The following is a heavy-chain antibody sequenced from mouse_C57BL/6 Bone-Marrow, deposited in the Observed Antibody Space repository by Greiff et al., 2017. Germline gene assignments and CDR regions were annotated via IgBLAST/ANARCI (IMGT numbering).Heavy chain of an antibody. V-gene: IGHV1-50*01. CDR1: GYTFTSYW. CDR2: IDPSDSYT. CDR3: ARRDYGGY. D-gene: IGHD1-2*01. Sequence: QVQLQQPGAELVKPGASVKLSCKASGYTFTSYWMQWVKQRPGQGLEWIGEIDPSDSYTNYNQKFKGKATLTVDTSSSTAYMQRSSLTSEDSAVYYSARRDYGGYWGQGTTLTVSS. J-gene: IGHJ2*01.